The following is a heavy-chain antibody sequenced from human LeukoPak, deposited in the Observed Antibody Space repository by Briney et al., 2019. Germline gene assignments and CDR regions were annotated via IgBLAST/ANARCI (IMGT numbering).Heavy chain of an antibody. V-gene: IGHV3-7*01. CDR2: IKQDGSEK. J-gene: IGHJ4*02. CDR3: ARPNSMVRGVISTFFDY. Sequence: GGSLRLSCAAPGFTFSSYWMSWVRQAPGKGLEWVANIKQDGSEKYYVDSVKGRFTISRDNAKNSLYLQMNSLRAEDTAVYYCARPNSMVRGVISTFFDYWGQGTLVTVSS. CDR1: GFTFSSYW. D-gene: IGHD3-10*01.